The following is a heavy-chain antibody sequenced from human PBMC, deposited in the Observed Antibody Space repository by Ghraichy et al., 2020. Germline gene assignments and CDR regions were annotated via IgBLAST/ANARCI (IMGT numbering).Heavy chain of an antibody. CDR2: ITGSGDNT. J-gene: IGHJ3*02. CDR3: AKYSSHWWNDVLDI. Sequence: GGSLRLSCAASGFTFSSYAMGWARQAPGKGLEWVSAITGSGDNTQYADSVKGRFTFSRDNSKNTLYLQLSSLRAEDTTVYYCAKYSSHWWNDVLDIWGQGTMVTVSS. CDR1: GFTFSSYA. V-gene: IGHV3-23*01. D-gene: IGHD2-8*02.